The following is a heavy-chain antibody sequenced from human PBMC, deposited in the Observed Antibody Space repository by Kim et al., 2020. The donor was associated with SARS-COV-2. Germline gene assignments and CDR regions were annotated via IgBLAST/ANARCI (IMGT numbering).Heavy chain of an antibody. J-gene: IGHJ6*02. Sequence: SETLSLTCAVYGVSFSGYYWSWIRQPPGKGLEWIGEINHSGSTNYNPSLKSRVTISVDTSKNQFSLKLSSVTAADTAVYYCASHSPAVAGTPAEQKKATIDYYYYYGMDVWGQGTTVTVSS. CDR1: GVSFSGYY. D-gene: IGHD6-19*01. CDR3: ASHSPAVAGTPAEQKKATIDYYYYYGMDV. CDR2: INHSGST. V-gene: IGHV4-34*01.